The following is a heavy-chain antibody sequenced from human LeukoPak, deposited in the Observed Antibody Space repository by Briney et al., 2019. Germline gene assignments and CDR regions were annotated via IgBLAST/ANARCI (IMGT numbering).Heavy chain of an antibody. CDR1: GGSVRSGNYF. J-gene: IGHJ6*02. CDR2: IYYSGST. Sequence: PSETLSLTCTVSGGSVRSGNYFWSWIRQHPGKGLEWIGYIYYSGSTYYNPSLKSRVTISVDTSKNQFSLKLSSVTAADTAVYYCARDPWGASYYYGMDVWGQGTTVTVSS. D-gene: IGHD3-16*01. V-gene: IGHV4-31*03. CDR3: ARDPWGASYYYGMDV.